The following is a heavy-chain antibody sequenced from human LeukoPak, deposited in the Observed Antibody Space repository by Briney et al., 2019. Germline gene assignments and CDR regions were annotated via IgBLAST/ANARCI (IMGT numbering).Heavy chain of an antibody. CDR1: GFTFSSYA. Sequence: GGSLRLSCAASGFTFSSYAMSWVRQAPGKGLEWVSAISGSGGSTYYADSVKGRFTISRDNSKNTLYLQMNSLRAKDTAVYYCAKAAYDYVWGSYRYIDYWGQGTLVTVSS. J-gene: IGHJ4*02. D-gene: IGHD3-16*02. CDR2: ISGSGGST. CDR3: AKAAYDYVWGSYRYIDY. V-gene: IGHV3-23*01.